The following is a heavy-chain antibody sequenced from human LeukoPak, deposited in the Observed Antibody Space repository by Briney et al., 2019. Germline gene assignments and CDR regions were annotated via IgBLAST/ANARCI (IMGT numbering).Heavy chain of an antibody. Sequence: SETLSLTCTVSGGSICSYYWSWIRQPPGKGPEWIGYIYYSGSTNYNPSLKSRVTISGDTSKNQFSLKLSSVTAADTAVYYCARVHSGSSSWGGYYYYYMDVWGKGTTVTVSS. CDR3: ARVHSGSSSWGGYYYYYMDV. CDR1: GGSICSYY. D-gene: IGHD6-13*01. J-gene: IGHJ6*03. V-gene: IGHV4-59*01. CDR2: IYYSGST.